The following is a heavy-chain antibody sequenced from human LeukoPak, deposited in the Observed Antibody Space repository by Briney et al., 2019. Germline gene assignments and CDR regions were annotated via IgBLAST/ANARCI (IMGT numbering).Heavy chain of an antibody. Sequence: SVKVSCKASGGAFSSYAISWVRQAPGQGLEWMGGIIPIFGTANYAQKFQGRVTITTDESTSTAYMELSSLRSEDTAVYYCARGVDSSSHRNWFDPWGQGTLVTVSS. J-gene: IGHJ5*02. D-gene: IGHD6-13*01. V-gene: IGHV1-69*05. CDR2: IIPIFGTA. CDR3: ARGVDSSSHRNWFDP. CDR1: GGAFSSYA.